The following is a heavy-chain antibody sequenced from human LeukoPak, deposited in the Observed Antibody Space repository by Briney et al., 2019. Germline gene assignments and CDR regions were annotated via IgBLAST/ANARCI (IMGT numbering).Heavy chain of an antibody. Sequence: ASVKVSCKASGGTFSSYAISWVRQAPGQGLEWMGGIIPIFGTANYAQKFQGRVTITADESTSTAYMELSSLRSEDTAVYYCARVAENWNDPNNWFDHWGQGTLVTVSS. CDR2: IIPIFGTA. CDR3: ARVAENWNDPNNWFDH. D-gene: IGHD1-1*01. J-gene: IGHJ5*02. V-gene: IGHV1-69*01. CDR1: GGTFSSYA.